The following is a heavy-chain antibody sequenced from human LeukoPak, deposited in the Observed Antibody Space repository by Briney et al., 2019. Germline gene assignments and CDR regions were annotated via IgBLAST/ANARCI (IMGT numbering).Heavy chain of an antibody. V-gene: IGHV1-24*01. CDR2: FDPEDGET. CDR1: GYTLTELS. CDR3: ATDQRGDSSGPKVGLFDY. Sequence: ASVKVSCKVSGYTLTELSMHWVRQAPGKGLEWMGGFDPEDGETIYAQKFQGRVTMTEDTSTDTAYMELSSLRSEDTAVYYCATDQRGDSSGPKVGLFDYWGQGTLVTVSS. D-gene: IGHD3-22*01. J-gene: IGHJ4*02.